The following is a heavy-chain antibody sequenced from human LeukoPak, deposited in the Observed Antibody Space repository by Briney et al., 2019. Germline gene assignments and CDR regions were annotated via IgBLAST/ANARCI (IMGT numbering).Heavy chain of an antibody. CDR1: GFMVSNYW. Sequence: GGSLRLFRAVSGFMVSNYWMGWVRQAPGEGLGWVANVRQEGSDKYYVESGRGRFTIHRENAQNSLYLQKNSLRGDDSGVYYCGKWGITAALDRWGQGTLVTVSS. J-gene: IGHJ5*02. CDR2: VRQEGSDK. V-gene: IGHV3-7*01. D-gene: IGHD1-20*01. CDR3: GKWGITAALDR.